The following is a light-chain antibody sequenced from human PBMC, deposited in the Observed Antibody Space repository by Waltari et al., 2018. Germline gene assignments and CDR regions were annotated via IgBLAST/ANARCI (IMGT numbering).Light chain of an antibody. CDR1: QSVTS. Sequence: EIVMTQSPATLSVSPGEGATLSCRASQSVTSLAWYQQKPGQAPRLLIYCASTRATGIPARFSGSGSGTEFTLTISSLQSEDLAVYYCQQYNKGLDTFGQGTKLEIK. J-gene: IGKJ2*01. V-gene: IGKV3-15*01. CDR2: CAS. CDR3: QQYNKGLDT.